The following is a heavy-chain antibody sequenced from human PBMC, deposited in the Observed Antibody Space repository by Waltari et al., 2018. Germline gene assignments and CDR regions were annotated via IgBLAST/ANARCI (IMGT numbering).Heavy chain of an antibody. CDR3: ARALYDYVWGSYRYTGFDY. J-gene: IGHJ4*02. D-gene: IGHD3-16*02. CDR1: GASAPGTVPP. Sequence: QVKLQQSGPELGKPSQTPPLPFAIPGASAPGTVPPWNWTRQSPSRDLSWLGRTYYRSKLYNDYAVSVKSRITINPDTSKNQFSLQLNSVTPEDTAVYYCARALYDYVWGSYRYTGFDYWGQGTLVTVSS. CDR2: TYYRSKLYN. V-gene: IGHV6-1*01.